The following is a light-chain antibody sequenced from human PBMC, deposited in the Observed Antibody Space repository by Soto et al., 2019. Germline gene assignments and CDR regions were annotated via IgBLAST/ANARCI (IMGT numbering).Light chain of an antibody. CDR1: QSISNH. Sequence: DIQITHSASSLAAYVRYRTTITSRASQSISNHLNWYQQKPGKGPNLLIYAASSLQRGVPSRFSGSGSGRDFVLTISSLQPEDSATYYCQQSYGTPWTFGQGTKVDI. J-gene: IGKJ1*01. V-gene: IGKV1-39*01. CDR3: QQSYGTPWT. CDR2: AAS.